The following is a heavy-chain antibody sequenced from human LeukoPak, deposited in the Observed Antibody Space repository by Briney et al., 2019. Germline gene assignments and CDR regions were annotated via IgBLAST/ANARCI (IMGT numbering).Heavy chain of an antibody. V-gene: IGHV3-23*01. D-gene: IGHD4-17*01. CDR1: GFTFSSYA. CDR2: ISGSGGST. Sequence: PGGSLRLSCAASGFTFSSYAMSWVRQAPGKGLEWVSAISGSGGSTYYADSVKGRFTISRDNSKNTLYLQMNSLRAEDTAVYYCARGDYGDYGFDYWGQGTLVTVSS. J-gene: IGHJ4*02. CDR3: ARGDYGDYGFDY.